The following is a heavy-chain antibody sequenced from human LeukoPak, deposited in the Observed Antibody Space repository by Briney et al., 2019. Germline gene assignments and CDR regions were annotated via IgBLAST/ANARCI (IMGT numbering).Heavy chain of an antibody. V-gene: IGHV1-18*01. CDR2: ISPYLGST. Sequence: ASVKVSCKTSGYPFTSYGLTWVRQAPGQGLERLGWISPYLGSTKSANKIEGRVVMTTDTSTTTAYMQLRSLRSDDTAIYCCATTGVRSTNKMDFWGQGTLVAVSS. D-gene: IGHD7-27*01. CDR3: ATTGVRSTNKMDF. J-gene: IGHJ4*02. CDR1: GYPFTSYG.